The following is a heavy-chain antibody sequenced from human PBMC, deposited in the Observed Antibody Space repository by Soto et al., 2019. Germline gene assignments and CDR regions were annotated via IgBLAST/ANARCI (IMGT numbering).Heavy chain of an antibody. V-gene: IGHV3-30-3*01. CDR1: GFTFSSYA. D-gene: IGHD4-4*01. Sequence: QVQLVESGGGVVQPGRSLRLSCAASGFTFSSYAMHWVRQAPGKGLEWVAVISYDGSNKYYADSVKGRFTISRDNSKNPLYLQMNGLRAEETAVYYCARPLWRNDYNWGYFDLWGRGTLVPVSS. CDR2: ISYDGSNK. J-gene: IGHJ2*01. CDR3: ARPLWRNDYNWGYFDL.